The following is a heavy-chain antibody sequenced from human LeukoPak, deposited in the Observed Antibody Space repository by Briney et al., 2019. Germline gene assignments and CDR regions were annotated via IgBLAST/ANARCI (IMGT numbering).Heavy chain of an antibody. CDR1: GFTFTNYA. CDR2: ISGSGDTT. Sequence: GGFLRFSCAGSGFTFTNYAMIWVRQAPGKGLEWVSVISGSGDTTYYADSVKGRFTISRDNSKNTLYLQMNSLRAEDTAVYYCAKGLLRDAFDIWGQGTMVTVSS. V-gene: IGHV3-23*01. D-gene: IGHD2-21*01. J-gene: IGHJ3*02. CDR3: AKGLLRDAFDI.